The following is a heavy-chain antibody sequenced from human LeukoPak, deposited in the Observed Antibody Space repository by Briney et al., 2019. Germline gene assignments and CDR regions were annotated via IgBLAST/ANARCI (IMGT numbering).Heavy chain of an antibody. CDR3: AKGHIRQSDY. J-gene: IGHJ4*02. Sequence: GGSLRLSCAVSGFTFSSYGMHWVRQAPGKGLEWVSAISGSGGSTYYADSVKGRFTISRDNSKNTLYLQMNSLRAEDTAVYYCAKGHIRQSDYWGQGTLVTVSS. D-gene: IGHD1-14*01. V-gene: IGHV3-23*01. CDR2: ISGSGGST. CDR1: GFTFSSYG.